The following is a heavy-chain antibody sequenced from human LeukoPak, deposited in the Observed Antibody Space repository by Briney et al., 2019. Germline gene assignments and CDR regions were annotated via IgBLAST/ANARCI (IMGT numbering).Heavy chain of an antibody. CDR2: IYSGGST. CDR3: AREGQQLGFDY. CDR1: GFTVSSNY. Sequence: GGSLRLSCAASGFTVSSNYMSWVRQAPGKGLEWDSVIYSGGSTYYADSVKGRFTISRDNSKNTLYLQMNSLRAEDTAVYYCAREGQQLGFDYWGQGTLVTVSS. D-gene: IGHD6-13*01. V-gene: IGHV3-53*01. J-gene: IGHJ4*02.